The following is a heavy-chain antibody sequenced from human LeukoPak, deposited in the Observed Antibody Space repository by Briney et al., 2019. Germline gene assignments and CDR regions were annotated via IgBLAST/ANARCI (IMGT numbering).Heavy chain of an antibody. J-gene: IGHJ4*02. Sequence: GGSLRLSCAASGFTFSRYWMHWVRQAPGKGLVWVSRIGDDGSTTAYADSVKGRFTISRDNAKNTLYLQMNSLRAEDTAVYYCAKTALAVAGIVPVESELDYWGQGTLVTVSS. CDR3: AKTALAVAGIVPVESELDY. CDR1: GFTFSRYW. V-gene: IGHV3-74*01. D-gene: IGHD6-19*01. CDR2: IGDDGSTT.